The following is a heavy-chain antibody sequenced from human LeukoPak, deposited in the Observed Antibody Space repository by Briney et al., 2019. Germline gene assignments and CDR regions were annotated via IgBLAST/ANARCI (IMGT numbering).Heavy chain of an antibody. D-gene: IGHD3-22*01. CDR3: AKDRYDTSVWPYYYAMDV. CDR1: GFIFSTSA. V-gene: IGHV3-23*01. Sequence: PGGSLRLSCAASGFIFSTSAMSWVRHAPGEGLDWGSYISASGTTYYADSVKGRFTISRDISNNTLYLQMNGLRAEDTALYYCAKDRYDTSVWPYYYAMDVWGQGTTVTVSS. J-gene: IGHJ6*02. CDR2: ISASGTT.